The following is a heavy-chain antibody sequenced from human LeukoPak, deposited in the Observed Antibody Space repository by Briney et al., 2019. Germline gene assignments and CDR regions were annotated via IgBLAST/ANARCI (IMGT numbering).Heavy chain of an antibody. CDR3: ARDQEKYRLLYPLFRY. CDR2: ISYDGSNK. D-gene: IGHD2-2*02. J-gene: IGHJ4*02. Sequence: GRSLRLSCAASGFTFSSYAMHWVRQAPGKGLEWVAVISYDGSNKYYADSVKGRFTISRDNSKNTLYLQMNSLRAEDTAVYYCARDQEKYRLLYPLFRYWGQGTLVTVSS. CDR1: GFTFSSYA. V-gene: IGHV3-30-3*01.